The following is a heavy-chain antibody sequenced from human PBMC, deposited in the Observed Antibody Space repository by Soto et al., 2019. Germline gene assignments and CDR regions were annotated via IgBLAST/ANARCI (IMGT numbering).Heavy chain of an antibody. CDR2: IRYSGSN. CDR1: GGSTTSGGYY. Sequence: SETLSLTCTVSGGSTTSGGYYWNWIRQPPGKGLEWIAYIRYSGSNYHNPSLKSRVSISVDTSKNQFSPKLSSVTAADTAVYYCAREPYHYDSSGYYDYWGQGTLVTVSS. CDR3: AREPYHYDSSGYYDY. J-gene: IGHJ4*02. V-gene: IGHV4-31*03. D-gene: IGHD3-22*01.